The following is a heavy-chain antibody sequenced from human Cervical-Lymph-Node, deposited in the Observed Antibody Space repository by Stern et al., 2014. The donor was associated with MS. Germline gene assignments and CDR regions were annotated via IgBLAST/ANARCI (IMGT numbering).Heavy chain of an antibody. J-gene: IGHJ4*02. V-gene: IGHV3-53*01. Sequence: VQLLESGGGLIQPGGSLRLSCAVSGYSVSTNYMSWIRQAPGKGLEWVAVIYSGGSTYHADSVRGRFTISRDNARNTLSLQMDSLRAEDTAVYYCARDYYDSRGYYHWGQGTLVTVSS. D-gene: IGHD3-22*01. CDR1: GYSVSTNY. CDR2: IYSGGST. CDR3: ARDYYDSRGYYH.